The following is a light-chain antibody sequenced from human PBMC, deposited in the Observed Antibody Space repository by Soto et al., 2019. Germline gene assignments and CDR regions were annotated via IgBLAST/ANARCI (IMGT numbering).Light chain of an antibody. CDR3: CSYAGTYSYL. CDR1: SSDVGAYNY. J-gene: IGLJ1*01. CDR2: DVG. Sequence: QSVLTQPRSVSGSPGQSVTISCTGTSSDVGAYNYVSWYQQHPGKAPKVIIYDVGKRPSGVPDRFSGTKSDNTASLIISGLQAEEEADYYCCSYAGTYSYLVRTGT. V-gene: IGLV2-11*01.